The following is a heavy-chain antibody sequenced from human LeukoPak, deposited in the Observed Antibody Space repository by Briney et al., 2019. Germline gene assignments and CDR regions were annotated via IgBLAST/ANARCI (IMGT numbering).Heavy chain of an antibody. V-gene: IGHV3-30*19. D-gene: IGHD4-4*01. CDR2: ISYDGSDK. CDR3: ARDQGYNNQLIDY. CDR1: GFTFSSYG. Sequence: PGGSLRLSCAASGFTFSSYGMHWVRQAPGKGLEWVAVISYDGSDKYYADSVKGRFTMSRDNSKNTLFLQMNSLRAEDTAVYYCARDQGYNNQLIDYWGQGTLVTVSS. J-gene: IGHJ4*02.